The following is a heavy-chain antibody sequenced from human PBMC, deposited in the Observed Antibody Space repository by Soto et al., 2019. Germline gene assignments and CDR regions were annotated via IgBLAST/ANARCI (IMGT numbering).Heavy chain of an antibody. CDR1: GGSFSGYY. Sequence: SETLSLTCAVYGGSFSGYYWSWIRQPPGKGLEWIGEINHSGSTNYNPSLKSRVTISVDTSKNQFSLQLNSVTPEDTAVYYCAREATREVVPAATDYYYYYYMDVWGKGTTVTVSS. CDR3: AREATREVVPAATDYYYYYYMDV. D-gene: IGHD2-2*01. V-gene: IGHV4-34*01. J-gene: IGHJ6*03. CDR2: INHSGST.